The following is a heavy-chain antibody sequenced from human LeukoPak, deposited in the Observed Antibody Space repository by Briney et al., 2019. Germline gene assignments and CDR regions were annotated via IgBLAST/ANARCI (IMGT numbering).Heavy chain of an antibody. CDR2: IHSGGRA. D-gene: IGHD3-10*01. V-gene: IGHV3-66*02. CDR3: VGVETITMVRGASGHV. Sequence: GGSLRLSCAASGFSVSRNYMTWVRQAPGKGLEWVSVIHSGGRAYYADSVKGRFTTSRDNSKNPLDLQMNSLSVEDTAVYYCVGVETITMVRGASGHVWGKGTTVTVSS. CDR1: GFSVSRNY. J-gene: IGHJ6*04.